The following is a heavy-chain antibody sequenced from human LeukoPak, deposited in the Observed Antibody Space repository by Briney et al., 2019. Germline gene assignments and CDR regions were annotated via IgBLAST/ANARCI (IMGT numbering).Heavy chain of an antibody. CDR2: IDDVGSGT. Sequence: GGSLRLSCAVSGFTLSSNGMHWVRQVPGKGLVWVSRIDDVGSGTSYADSVKGRFTISRDDAKNTVYLQMNSLRAEDTAVYYCATVFDFWGQGTLVTVSS. CDR3: ATVFDF. CDR1: GFTLSSNG. J-gene: IGHJ5*01. D-gene: IGHD2-21*02. V-gene: IGHV3-74*01.